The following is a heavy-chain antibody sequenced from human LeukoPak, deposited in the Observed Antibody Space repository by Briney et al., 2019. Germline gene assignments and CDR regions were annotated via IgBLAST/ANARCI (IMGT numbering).Heavy chain of an antibody. V-gene: IGHV4-59*08. J-gene: IGHJ4*02. CDR2: IYYSGST. Sequence: PSETLSLTCTVSGGSISSYYWSWIRQPPGKGLEGIGYIYYSGSTNYNPSLKSRVTISVDTSKNQFSLKLSSVTAADTAVYYCARHGSSWYEKDYFDYWGQGTLVTVSS. CDR3: ARHGSSWYEKDYFDY. CDR1: GGSISSYY. D-gene: IGHD6-13*01.